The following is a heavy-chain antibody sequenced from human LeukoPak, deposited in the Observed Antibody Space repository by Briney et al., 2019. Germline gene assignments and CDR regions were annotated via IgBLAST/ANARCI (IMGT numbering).Heavy chain of an antibody. J-gene: IGHJ4*02. D-gene: IGHD4-17*01. CDR1: GGSISSYY. CDR2: IYYSGSA. V-gene: IGHV4-59*01. CDR3: ARGKDGDYEFDY. Sequence: SETLSLTCTVSGGSISSYYWSWIRQPPRKGLEWIGYIYYSGSANYNPSLKSRVTISVDTSKNQFSLKLSSVTAADTAVYYCARGKDGDYEFDYWGQGTLVTVSS.